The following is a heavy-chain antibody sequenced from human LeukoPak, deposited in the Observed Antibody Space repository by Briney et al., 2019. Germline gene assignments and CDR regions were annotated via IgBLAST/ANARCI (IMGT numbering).Heavy chain of an antibody. V-gene: IGHV1-18*01. D-gene: IGHD6-6*01. CDR3: ARSFIEYSSSPDDY. CDR1: GYTFTSYG. Sequence: HRASVKVSCKASGYTFTSYGISWVRQAPGQGLEWMGWISAYNGNTNYAQKLQGRVTMTTDTSTSTAYMELRSLRSDDTAVYYCARSFIEYSSSPDDYWGQGTLVTVSS. J-gene: IGHJ4*02. CDR2: ISAYNGNT.